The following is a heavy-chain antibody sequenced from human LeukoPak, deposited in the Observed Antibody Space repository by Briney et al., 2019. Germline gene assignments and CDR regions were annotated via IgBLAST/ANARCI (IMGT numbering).Heavy chain of an antibody. Sequence: SETLSLTCTVSGGSISSYYWSWIRQPPGKGLEWIGYIYYSGSTKYNPSLKSRVTISVDTSKNQFSLTLSSVTAADTAVYYCARVSSGYKNWFDPWGQGTLVTVSS. J-gene: IGHJ5*02. V-gene: IGHV4-59*01. CDR3: ARVSSGYKNWFDP. CDR1: GGSISSYY. CDR2: IYYSGST. D-gene: IGHD3-22*01.